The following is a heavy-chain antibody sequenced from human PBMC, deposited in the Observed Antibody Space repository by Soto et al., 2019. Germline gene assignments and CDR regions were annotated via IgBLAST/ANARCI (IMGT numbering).Heavy chain of an antibody. V-gene: IGHV1-2*02. D-gene: IGHD3-10*01. CDR1: GYTFTGYY. CDR3: ARGLGEFTYYFAY. J-gene: IGHJ4*02. CDR2: INPNSGGT. Sequence: ASVKVSCKASGYTFTGYYMHWVRQAPGQGLEWMGWINPNSGGTNYAQKFQGRVTMTRDTSISTAYMELSRLRSDDTAVYYCARGLGEFTYYFAYWGQGTLVTVSS.